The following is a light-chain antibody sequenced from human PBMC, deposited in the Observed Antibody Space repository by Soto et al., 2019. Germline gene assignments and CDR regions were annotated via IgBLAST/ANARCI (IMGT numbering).Light chain of an antibody. CDR1: SSDVGGYNY. Sequence: QSALTQPASVSGSPGQSITISCTGTSSDVGGYNYVSWYQQHPGKAPILIIYDVSNRPSWVSNRFSGSKSGNTASLTISGVQAEAEADYYCSSYTSSKVFGAGTKLTVL. CDR2: DVS. V-gene: IGLV2-14*01. CDR3: SSYTSSKV. J-gene: IGLJ2*01.